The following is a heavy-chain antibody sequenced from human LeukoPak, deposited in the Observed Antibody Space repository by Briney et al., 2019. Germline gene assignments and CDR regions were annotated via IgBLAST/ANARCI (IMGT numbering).Heavy chain of an antibody. Sequence: PGGSLRLSCAASGFIVSSNYMSWVRQAPGKGLEWVSVIYGGGNTYYADSVKGRFTISRDNSKNTLYLQMNSLRAEDTAVYYCARSTVGGFWYFDYWGQGTLVTVSS. CDR1: GFIVSSNY. CDR3: ARSTVGGFWYFDY. CDR2: IYGGGNT. V-gene: IGHV3-66*01. D-gene: IGHD4-23*01. J-gene: IGHJ4*02.